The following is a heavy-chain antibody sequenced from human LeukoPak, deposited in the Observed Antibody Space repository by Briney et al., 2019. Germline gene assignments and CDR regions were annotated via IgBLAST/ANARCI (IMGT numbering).Heavy chain of an antibody. V-gene: IGHV3-53*01. Sequence: GGSLRLSCAASGFIVSSNYMSWLRQAPGKGLEWVPVIYSGGSTYYADSVKGRFTISRDNSKNTLYLEMNSLRADDTAVYYCAKDRPTVYSSSWLHFLDSWGQGTLVTVSS. CDR3: AKDRPTVYSSSWLHFLDS. J-gene: IGHJ4*02. CDR1: GFIVSSNY. D-gene: IGHD6-13*01. CDR2: IYSGGST.